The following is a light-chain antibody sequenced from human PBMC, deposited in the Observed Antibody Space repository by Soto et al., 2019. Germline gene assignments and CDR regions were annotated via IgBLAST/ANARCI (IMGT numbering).Light chain of an antibody. J-gene: IGLJ1*01. CDR2: EVS. Sequence: QSFLTQPASVSGSAGQSITISCTGTSSDVGGYNYVSWYQQHPGKAPKLMIYEVSNRPSGVSNRFSGSKSGNTASLTISGLQAEDEADYYCSSYTSSSTYVFGTGTKVTV. CDR1: SSDVGGYNY. V-gene: IGLV2-14*01. CDR3: SSYTSSSTYV.